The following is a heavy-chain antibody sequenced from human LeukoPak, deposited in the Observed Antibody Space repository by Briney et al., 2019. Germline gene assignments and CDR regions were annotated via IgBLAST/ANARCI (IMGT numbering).Heavy chain of an antibody. Sequence: PSETLSLTCAVYGGSFSGYYWSWIRQPPGKGLEWIGEINHSGSTKYNPSLKSRVTMSVDTSKNQFSLKLSSATAADTAVYYCARNSCPSGSCYDNRGYFDYWGQGTLVTVSS. V-gene: IGHV4-34*01. CDR2: INHSGST. D-gene: IGHD2-15*01. CDR1: GGSFSGYY. J-gene: IGHJ4*02. CDR3: ARNSCPSGSCYDNRGYFDY.